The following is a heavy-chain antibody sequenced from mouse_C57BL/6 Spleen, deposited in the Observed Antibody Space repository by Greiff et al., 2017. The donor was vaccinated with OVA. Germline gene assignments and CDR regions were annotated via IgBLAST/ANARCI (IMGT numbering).Heavy chain of an antibody. D-gene: IGHD2-3*01. J-gene: IGHJ2*01. CDR2: IHPNSGST. CDR3: ARYDPPGY. Sequence: QVQLQQSGAELVKPGASVKLSCKASGYTFTRYWMHWVKQRPGQGLEWIGMIHPNSGSTNYNEKLQSKATLTVDKSSSTSYMQLSSLTSEDSAVYDCARYDPPGYWGQGTTLTVSS. V-gene: IGHV1-64*01. CDR1: GYTFTRYW.